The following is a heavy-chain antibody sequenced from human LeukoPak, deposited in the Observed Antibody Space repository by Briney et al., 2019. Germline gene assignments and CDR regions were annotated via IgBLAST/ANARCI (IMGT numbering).Heavy chain of an antibody. V-gene: IGHV2-70*11. Sequence: SGPTLVNPTRTLTLTCTCSGFSLSTSGMYVSWIRQPPVKALEWLARIDWDDAKYYSTSLKTRLPISKDTSKNQVVLTMTNMDPVDTATYYCARENNYGYDYWGQGTLVTVSS. CDR2: IDWDDAK. CDR3: ARENNYGYDY. D-gene: IGHD5-18*01. CDR1: GFSLSTSGMY. J-gene: IGHJ4*02.